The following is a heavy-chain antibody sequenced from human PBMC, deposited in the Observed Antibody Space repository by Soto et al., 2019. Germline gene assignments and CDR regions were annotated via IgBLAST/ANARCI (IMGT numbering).Heavy chain of an antibody. CDR3: AMMPTVTTGSIVY. V-gene: IGHV3-33*01. D-gene: IGHD4-17*01. J-gene: IGHJ4*02. Sequence: QVQLVESGGGVVQPGRSLRLSCAASGFTISSYGMHWVRQAPGKGLEWVADIRYDGSNKYYADSVKGRFTISRDNSKNALYLQMNSLSAGHTAGYYGAMMPTVTTGSIVYLRQGTLVTVSS. CDR1: GFTISSYG. CDR2: IRYDGSNK.